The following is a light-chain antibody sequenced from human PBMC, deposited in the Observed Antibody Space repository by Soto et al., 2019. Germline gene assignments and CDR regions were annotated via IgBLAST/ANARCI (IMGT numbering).Light chain of an antibody. CDR3: QQYGGSPPYT. CDR2: GAS. V-gene: IGKV3-20*01. CDR1: QSVSTY. Sequence: EIVLTQSPATLSLSPGERATLSCRASQSVSTYLAWYQHKPGQAPRLLIYGASSRATGIPDRFSGSGSGTHFTLTISRLEPEDFALYYCQQYGGSPPYTFGQGTKLEIK. J-gene: IGKJ2*01.